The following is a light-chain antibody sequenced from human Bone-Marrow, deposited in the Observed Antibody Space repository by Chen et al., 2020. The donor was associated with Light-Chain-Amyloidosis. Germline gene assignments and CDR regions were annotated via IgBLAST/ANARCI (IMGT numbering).Light chain of an antibody. CDR2: MGS. Sequence: DIVMTQSPLSLPVTPGETASTSCRSTQCLLQCNGFNFLDWYLQRQGQSPHPLIYMGSIRASGVPDRFSGSGSDTDFTLQISRVGAEDVGIYYCMQLLQTPPTFGGGTKVEIK. V-gene: IGKV2-28*01. J-gene: IGKJ4*01. CDR1: QCLLQCNGFNF. CDR3: MQLLQTPPT.